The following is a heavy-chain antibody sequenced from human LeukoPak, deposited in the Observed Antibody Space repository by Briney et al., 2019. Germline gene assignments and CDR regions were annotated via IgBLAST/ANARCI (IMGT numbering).Heavy chain of an antibody. V-gene: IGHV3-33*01. Sequence: GGSLRLSCAASGFTFSSYGMHWVRQAPGKGLEWVAAIWYDGSNKYYADSVKGRFTISRDNSKNTLYLQMNSLRAEDTAVYYCARGSSIPQYDFFDYWGQGTLVTVSS. D-gene: IGHD6-13*01. J-gene: IGHJ4*02. CDR1: GFTFSSYG. CDR2: IWYDGSNK. CDR3: ARGSSIPQYDFFDY.